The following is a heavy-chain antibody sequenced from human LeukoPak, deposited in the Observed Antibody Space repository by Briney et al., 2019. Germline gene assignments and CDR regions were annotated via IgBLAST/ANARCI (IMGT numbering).Heavy chain of an antibody. D-gene: IGHD3-9*01. CDR1: GFTFSSYG. V-gene: IGHV3-30*18. Sequence: GGSLRLSCAGSGFTFSSYGMHWVRQAPGKGLEWVTVISSDGNNKKYADSVKGRLTISRDNSKNTLYLQMNSLRPEDTAVYYCAKDLGQYYEILTGETPFDYWGQGTLVTVSS. CDR2: ISSDGNNK. J-gene: IGHJ4*02. CDR3: AKDLGQYYEILTGETPFDY.